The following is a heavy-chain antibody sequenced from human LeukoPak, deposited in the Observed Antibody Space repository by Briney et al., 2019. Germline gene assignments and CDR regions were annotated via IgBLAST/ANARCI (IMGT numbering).Heavy chain of an antibody. V-gene: IGHV3-21*01. CDR3: ARGATVTKILDY. CDR1: GFTFSSYG. J-gene: IGHJ4*02. CDR2: ISSSSSYI. D-gene: IGHD4-17*01. Sequence: PGGSLRLSCAASGFTFSSYGMNWVRQAPGKGLEWVSSISSSSSYIYYADSVKGRFTISRDNAKNSLYLQMNSLRAEDTAVYYCARGATVTKILDYWGQGTLVTVSS.